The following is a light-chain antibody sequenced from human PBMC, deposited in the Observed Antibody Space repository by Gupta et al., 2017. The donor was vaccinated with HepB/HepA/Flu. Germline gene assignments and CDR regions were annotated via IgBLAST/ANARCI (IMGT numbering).Light chain of an antibody. CDR2: KAS. CDR3: QHYQGYSWT. Sequence: DIKMTQSPSTLAASFGDRVTITCRASQSVSDCLAWFQQKPGTAPKVLISKASSLESGVPSRFSGSGSGTEFTLTISSLQPDDFATYYCQHYQGYSWTFGQGTKVEIK. J-gene: IGKJ1*01. CDR1: QSVSDC. V-gene: IGKV1-5*03.